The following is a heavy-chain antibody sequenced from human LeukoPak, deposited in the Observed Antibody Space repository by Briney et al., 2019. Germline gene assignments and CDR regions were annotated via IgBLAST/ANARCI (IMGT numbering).Heavy chain of an antibody. Sequence: PSETLSLTCTVSGGSINSSAYYWGWIRQPPGKGLEWIASINYSGRTYYHPSLKSRVTVSVDTSKNQFSLKMTSVTAADTAVFFCARLSQGYCGGDCYSGYWGRGTLVTVSS. CDR1: GGSINSSAYY. CDR3: ARLSQGYCGGDCYSGY. V-gene: IGHV4-39*01. J-gene: IGHJ4*02. D-gene: IGHD2-21*02. CDR2: INYSGRT.